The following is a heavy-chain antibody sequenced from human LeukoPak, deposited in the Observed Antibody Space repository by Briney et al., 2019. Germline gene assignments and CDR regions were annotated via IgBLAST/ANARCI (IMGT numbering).Heavy chain of an antibody. Sequence: PGGSLRLSCAASGFTFSSYAMHWVRQAPGKGLEWVAVISYDGSNKYYADSVKGRFTISRDNSKNTQHLQMNSLRAEDTAVYYCARDQTAIAEILDYWGQGTLVTVSS. CDR3: ARDQTAIAEILDY. V-gene: IGHV3-30-3*01. CDR2: ISYDGSNK. D-gene: IGHD6-13*01. CDR1: GFTFSSYA. J-gene: IGHJ4*02.